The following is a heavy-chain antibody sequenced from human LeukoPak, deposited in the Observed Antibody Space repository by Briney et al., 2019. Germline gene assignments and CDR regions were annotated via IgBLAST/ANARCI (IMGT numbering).Heavy chain of an antibody. D-gene: IGHD2-2*01. CDR2: IYYSGST. J-gene: IGHJ5*02. CDR3: ARNALYCSSTSCYSGWFDP. Sequence: PSETLSLTCTVSGGSISSYYWSWIRQPPGKGLEWIGYIYYSGSTNYNPSPKSRVTISVDTSKNQFSLKLSSVTAADTAVYYCARNALYCSSTSCYSGWFDPWGQGTLVTVSS. V-gene: IGHV4-59*08. CDR1: GGSISSYY.